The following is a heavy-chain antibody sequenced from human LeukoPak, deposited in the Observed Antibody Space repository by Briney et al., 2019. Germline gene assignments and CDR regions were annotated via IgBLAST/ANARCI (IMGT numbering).Heavy chain of an antibody. CDR3: AREPSYYDFWSGYHNDAFDI. CDR1: GFTVSNKY. CDR2: IKQDGSEK. J-gene: IGHJ3*02. D-gene: IGHD3-3*01. Sequence: GGSLRLSCAASGFTVSNKYMTWVRQAPGKGLEWVANIKQDGSEKYYVDSVKGRFTISRDNAKNSLYLQMNSLRAEDTAVYYCAREPSYYDFWSGYHNDAFDIWGQGTMVTVSS. V-gene: IGHV3-7*01.